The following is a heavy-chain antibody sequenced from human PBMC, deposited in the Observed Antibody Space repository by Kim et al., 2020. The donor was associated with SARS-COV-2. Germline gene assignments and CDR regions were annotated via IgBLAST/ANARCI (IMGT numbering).Heavy chain of an antibody. CDR3: VRDMYSGNSFDP. CDR1: GFTFDDYA. CDR2: IDGEGAGT. Sequence: GGSLRLSCAASGFTFDDYAMHWVRQVPGKGLEWVALIDGEGAGTFYLDSVKGRFTISRDNNKDSLYLQMSSLRPEDSAFYYCVRDMYSGNSFDPWGQGTLVTVSS. V-gene: IGHV3-43*02. J-gene: IGHJ5*01. D-gene: IGHD3-22*01.